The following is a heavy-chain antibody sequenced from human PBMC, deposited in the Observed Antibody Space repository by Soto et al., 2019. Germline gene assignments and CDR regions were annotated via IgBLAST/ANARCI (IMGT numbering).Heavy chain of an antibody. CDR2: IYYSGST. V-gene: IGHV4-59*01. CDR3: AREGKDGYSYGTGLDY. CDR1: GGSISSYY. D-gene: IGHD5-18*01. J-gene: IGHJ4*02. Sequence: SETLSLTCTVSGGSISSYYWSWIRQPPGKGLEWIGYIYYSGSTNYNPSLKSRVTISVDTSKNQFSLKLSSVTAADTAVYYCAREGKDGYSYGTGLDYWGQGTMVTVYS.